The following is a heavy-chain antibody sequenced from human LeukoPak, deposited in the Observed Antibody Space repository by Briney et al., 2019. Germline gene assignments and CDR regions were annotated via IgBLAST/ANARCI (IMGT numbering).Heavy chain of an antibody. CDR3: ARARPYSSGWYYQEWFDP. Sequence: PSETLSLTCAVYGGSFSGYYLSWIRQPPGKGLEWIGEINHSGSTNYNPSLKSRVTISVDTSKNQFSLKLSSVTAADTAVYYRARARPYSSGWYYQEWFDPWGQGTLVTVSS. CDR2: INHSGST. D-gene: IGHD6-19*01. V-gene: IGHV4-34*01. J-gene: IGHJ5*02. CDR1: GGSFSGYY.